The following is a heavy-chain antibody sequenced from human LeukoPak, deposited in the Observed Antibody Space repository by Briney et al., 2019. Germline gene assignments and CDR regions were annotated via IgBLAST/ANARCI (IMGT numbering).Heavy chain of an antibody. D-gene: IGHD2-15*01. CDR2: TGTAGDT. CDR1: GFTVSSNY. Sequence: GGSLRLSCAASGFTVSSNYMTWVRQATGKGLEWVSATGTAGDTYYPGSVKGRFTISRENAKNSLYLQMNSLRAGDTAVYYCARDRGGRHMDVWGKGTTVTISS. V-gene: IGHV3-13*01. CDR3: ARDRGGRHMDV. J-gene: IGHJ6*03.